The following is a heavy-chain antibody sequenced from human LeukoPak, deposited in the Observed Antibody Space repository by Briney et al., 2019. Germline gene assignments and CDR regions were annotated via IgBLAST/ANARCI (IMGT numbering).Heavy chain of an antibody. CDR1: GFSFRTYA. CDR2: ISDNGGRT. Sequence: GGSLGLSCAASGFSFRTYAMSWVRQAPGKGLEWVSAISDNGGRTYYADSVKGRFTISRDNSKNTLFVQMNSLRAEDTAVYYCAREYDSSWPSWGQGTLVTVSS. CDR3: AREYDSSWPS. V-gene: IGHV3-23*01. D-gene: IGHD3-22*01. J-gene: IGHJ5*02.